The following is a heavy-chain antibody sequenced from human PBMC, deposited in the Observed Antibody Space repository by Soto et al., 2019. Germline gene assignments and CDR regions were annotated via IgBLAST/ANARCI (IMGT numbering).Heavy chain of an antibody. Sequence: VKVSCKASGYTFTDYYVHWVRQAPGQGLEWMGWINPNSGVTNYAQKFQGWVTLTRDTSGSTAYMELNGLKSDDTAVFFCARGVSGWSPFDFWGQGTLVTVSS. V-gene: IGHV1-2*04. CDR3: ARGVSGWSPFDF. CDR2: INPNSGVT. D-gene: IGHD6-19*01. CDR1: GYTFTDYY. J-gene: IGHJ4*02.